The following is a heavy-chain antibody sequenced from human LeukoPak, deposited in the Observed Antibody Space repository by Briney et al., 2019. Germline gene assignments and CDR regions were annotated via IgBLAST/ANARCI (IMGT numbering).Heavy chain of an antibody. CDR2: IIPIFGTA. Sequence: ASVKVSCKASGGTFSSYAISWVRQAPGQGLEWMGGIIPIFGTANYAQKFQGRVTITADESTSTAYMELSSLRSEDTAVYYCARSYYDSSGYSVDYWAREPWSPSPQ. D-gene: IGHD3-22*01. CDR3: ARSYYDSSGYSVDY. J-gene: IGHJ4*02. V-gene: IGHV1-69*01. CDR1: GGTFSSYA.